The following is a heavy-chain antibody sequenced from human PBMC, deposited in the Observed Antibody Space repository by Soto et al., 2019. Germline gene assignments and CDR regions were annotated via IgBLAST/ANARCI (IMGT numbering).Heavy chain of an antibody. J-gene: IGHJ6*03. CDR1: GGSISSYY. D-gene: IGHD3-10*01. CDR3: AIHALGLLWFGELFSEPNMDV. Sequence: SETLSLTCTVSGGSISSYYWSWIRQPPGKGLERIGYIYYSGSTNYNPSLKSRVTISVDTSKNQFSLKLSSVTAEDTAVYYCAIHALGLLWFGELFSEPNMDVWGKGTTVTVSS. V-gene: IGHV4-59*08. CDR2: IYYSGST.